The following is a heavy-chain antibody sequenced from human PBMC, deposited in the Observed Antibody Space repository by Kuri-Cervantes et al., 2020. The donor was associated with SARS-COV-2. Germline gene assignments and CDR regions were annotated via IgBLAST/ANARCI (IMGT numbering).Heavy chain of an antibody. CDR2: IWYDGSNK. V-gene: IGHV3-33*01. D-gene: IGHD4-11*01. Sequence: GESLKISCAASGFTFSSYGMHWVRQAPGKGLEWVAVIWYDGSNKYYADSVKGRFTISRDNSKNTLYLQMNSLRAEDTAVYYRARCAFTDYSNYYYYYYYGMDVWGQGTTVTVSS. CDR3: ARCAFTDYSNYYYYYYYGMDV. CDR1: GFTFSSYG. J-gene: IGHJ6*02.